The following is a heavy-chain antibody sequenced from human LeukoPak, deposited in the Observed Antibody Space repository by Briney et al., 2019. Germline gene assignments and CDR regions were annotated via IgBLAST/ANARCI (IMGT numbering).Heavy chain of an antibody. Sequence: AGGSLRLSCAASGFTFSSYGMHWVRQAPGKGLEWVAVISYDGSNKYYADSVKGRFTISRDNSKNTLYLQMNSLRAEDTAVYYCAKDGTSVRGVIIGTGGPACYFDYWGQGTLVTVSS. V-gene: IGHV3-30*18. D-gene: IGHD3-10*01. CDR1: GFTFSSYG. J-gene: IGHJ4*02. CDR2: ISYDGSNK. CDR3: AKDGTSVRGVIIGTGGPACYFDY.